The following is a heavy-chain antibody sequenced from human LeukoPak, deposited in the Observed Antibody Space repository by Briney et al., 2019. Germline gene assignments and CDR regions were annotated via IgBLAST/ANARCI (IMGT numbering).Heavy chain of an antibody. CDR3: ARDVIVVVTNRRHDAFDI. Sequence: SETLSLTCTVSGGSIRSYYWSWIRQPPGKGLEWIGYIYYSGSTNYNPSLKSRVTISVDTSKNQFSLKLSSVTAADTAVYYCARDVIVVVTNRRHDAFDIWGQGTMVTVSS. V-gene: IGHV4-59*01. J-gene: IGHJ3*02. D-gene: IGHD3-22*01. CDR2: IYYSGST. CDR1: GGSIRSYY.